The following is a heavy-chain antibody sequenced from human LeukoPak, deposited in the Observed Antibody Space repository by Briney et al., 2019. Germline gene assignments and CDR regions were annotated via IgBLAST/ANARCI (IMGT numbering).Heavy chain of an antibody. V-gene: IGHV3-9*01. J-gene: IGHJ4*02. CDR2: ISWNSGSI. CDR1: GFTFDDYA. Sequence: PGGSLRLSCAASGFTFDDYAMHWVRQAPGKGLEWVSGISWNSGSIGYADSVKGRFAISRDNAKNSLYLQMNSLRAEDTALYYCARQGALYDYVWGSYLDYWGQGTLVTVSS. CDR3: ARQGALYDYVWGSYLDY. D-gene: IGHD3-16*02.